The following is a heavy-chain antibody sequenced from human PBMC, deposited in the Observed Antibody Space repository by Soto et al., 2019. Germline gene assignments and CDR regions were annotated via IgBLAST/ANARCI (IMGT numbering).Heavy chain of an antibody. J-gene: IGHJ4*02. V-gene: IGHV3-7*01. Sequence: GGSLRLSCAASGFIFRNYGMHWVRQAPGKGLEWVANIKLDGSERYYVDSVKGRFTISRDNAKNSLYLQMNSLRAEDTAVYYCARDSYGDYRYWGQGTLVTVSS. CDR1: GFIFRNYG. D-gene: IGHD4-17*01. CDR2: IKLDGSER. CDR3: ARDSYGDYRY.